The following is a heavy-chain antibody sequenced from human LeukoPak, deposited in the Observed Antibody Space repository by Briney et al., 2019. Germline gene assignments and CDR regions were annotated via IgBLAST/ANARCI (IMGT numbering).Heavy chain of an antibody. CDR2: IYSGGST. V-gene: IGHV3-53*01. CDR3: AKNGGPNSSGHNFDY. Sequence: GGSLRLSCAASGFTVSSNYMSWVRQAPGKGLEWVSVIYSGGSTYYADSVKGRFTISRDNSKNTLYLQVNSLRAEDTAVYYCAKNGGPNSSGHNFDYWGQGTLVTVSS. J-gene: IGHJ4*02. CDR1: GFTVSSNY. D-gene: IGHD6-19*01.